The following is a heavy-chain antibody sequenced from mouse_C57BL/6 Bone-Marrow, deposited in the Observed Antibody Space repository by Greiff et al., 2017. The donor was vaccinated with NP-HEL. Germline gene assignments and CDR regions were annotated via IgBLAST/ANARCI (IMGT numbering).Heavy chain of an antibody. CDR1: GYAFSSYW. Sequence: VQLQESGAELVKPGASVKISCKASGYAFSSYWMNWVKQRPGKGLEWIGQIYPGDGDTNYNGKFKGKATLTADKSSSTAYMQLSSLTSEDSAVYFCAGLYYYGLYYFDYWGQGTTLTVSS. CDR2: IYPGDGDT. D-gene: IGHD1-1*01. V-gene: IGHV1-80*01. CDR3: AGLYYYGLYYFDY. J-gene: IGHJ2*01.